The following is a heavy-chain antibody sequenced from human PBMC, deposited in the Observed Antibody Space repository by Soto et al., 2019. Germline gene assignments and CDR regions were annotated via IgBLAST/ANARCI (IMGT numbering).Heavy chain of an antibody. D-gene: IGHD2-2*02. Sequence: QVQLVQSGAEVKKPGASVKVSCKASGYTFTSYGISCVRQAPGQGLEWMGWISAYNGNTNYAQKLQGRVTMTTDTSTSPVYMELRSLRADYTAVYYGAREYCSRSSCYNLDYWGQGTLVTVSS. CDR1: GYTFTSYG. J-gene: IGHJ4*02. CDR3: AREYCSRSSCYNLDY. CDR2: ISAYNGNT. V-gene: IGHV1-18*01.